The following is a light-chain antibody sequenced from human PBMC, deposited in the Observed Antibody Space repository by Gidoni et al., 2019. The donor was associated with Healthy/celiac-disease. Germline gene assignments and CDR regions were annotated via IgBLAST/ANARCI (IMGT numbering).Light chain of an antibody. CDR1: QSLLHSDGKTS. CDR2: EVS. Sequence: DIVMTQTPLSLSFTTGQPDSISCKSSQSLLHSDGKTSLYWDLQKPGQPQQPLLYEVSNRFSGLTDRFRVRCSGRDFTPKFSRVEAEDVVVYYCMQSVQLPLTFGGGTKVEIK. J-gene: IGKJ4*01. V-gene: IGKV2D-29*01. CDR3: MQSVQLPLT.